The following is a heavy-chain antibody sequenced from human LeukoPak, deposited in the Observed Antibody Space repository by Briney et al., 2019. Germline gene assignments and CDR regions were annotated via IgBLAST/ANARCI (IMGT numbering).Heavy chain of an antibody. CDR2: ISYHGNNK. CDR1: GFIFSDFA. Sequence: GSLRLSCAASGFIFSDFAMHWVRQAPGKGLEWVAVISYHGNNKYYADSVKGRFAISRDNARNTLYLQMNSLRPEDAAVYSCVREDYGEYYFDYWGQGTPVTVSS. D-gene: IGHD4-17*01. CDR3: VREDYGEYYFDY. J-gene: IGHJ4*02. V-gene: IGHV3-30*09.